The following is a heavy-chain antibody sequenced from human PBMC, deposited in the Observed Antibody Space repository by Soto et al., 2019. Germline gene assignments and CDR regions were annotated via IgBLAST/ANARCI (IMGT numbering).Heavy chain of an antibody. V-gene: IGHV3-53*04. CDR3: ATKWDYYDSSGYYYYFDY. J-gene: IGHJ4*02. CDR2: IYSGGST. Sequence: GGSLRLSCAASGFTVSSNYMSWVRQAPGKGLEWVSVIYSGGSTYYADSVKGRFTISRHNSKNTLYLQMNSLRAEDTAVYYCATKWDYYDSSGYYYYFDYWGQGTLVTISS. D-gene: IGHD3-22*01. CDR1: GFTVSSNY.